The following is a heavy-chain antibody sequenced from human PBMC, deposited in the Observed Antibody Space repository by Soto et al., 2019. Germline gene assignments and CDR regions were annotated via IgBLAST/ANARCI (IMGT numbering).Heavy chain of an antibody. V-gene: IGHV3-23*01. CDR3: VKYSGGFNT. J-gene: IGHJ5*02. CDR1: GFTFGTTD. Sequence: QLLQSGGGLVQPGGSLTLSCAASGFTFGTTDMSWVRQAPGEGLEWVSTIDGSGGITYYADSVKGRFTISRDNSRNTVYLQMNSLRGDDTALYYCVKYSGGFNTWGQGALVTVSS. CDR2: IDGSGGIT. D-gene: IGHD3-10*01.